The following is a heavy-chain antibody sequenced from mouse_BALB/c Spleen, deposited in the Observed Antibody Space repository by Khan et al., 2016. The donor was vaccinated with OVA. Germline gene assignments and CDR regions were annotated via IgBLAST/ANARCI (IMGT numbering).Heavy chain of an antibody. CDR2: ISYSGST. V-gene: IGHV3-2*02. J-gene: IGHJ4*01. CDR3: ASELGRYYAMDY. Sequence: EVQLQESGPGLVKPSQSLSLTCTVAGYSITSDYAWNWIRQFPGNKLEWMGYISYSGSTGYNPSLKSRISITRDTSKIQFFLQLNSVTTEDTATYYCASELGRYYAMDYWGQGTSVTVSS. D-gene: IGHD4-1*01. CDR1: GYSITSDYA.